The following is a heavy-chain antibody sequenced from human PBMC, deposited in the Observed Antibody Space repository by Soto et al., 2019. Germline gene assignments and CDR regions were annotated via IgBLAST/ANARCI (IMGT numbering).Heavy chain of an antibody. CDR2: IHYSGST. CDR1: GGSISSGGYY. J-gene: IGHJ4*02. Sequence: QVQLQESGPGLVKPSQTLSLTCAVSGGSISSGGYYWSWIRQHPGKGLEWIGYIHYSGSTYYNPSLKSRVTISVDTSKNQFSLKLSSVTAADTAVYYCARGTFDIRRGYYFDYWGQGTLVTVSS. V-gene: IGHV4-31*11. D-gene: IGHD3-10*01. CDR3: ARGTFDIRRGYYFDY.